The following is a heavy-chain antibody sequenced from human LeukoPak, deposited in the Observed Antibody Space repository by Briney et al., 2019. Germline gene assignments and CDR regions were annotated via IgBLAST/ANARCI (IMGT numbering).Heavy chain of an antibody. CDR3: ARTLSDSGLSS. CDR2: VLPSGHNT. Sequence: ASVKVSCKASGYTFTSYGISWVRQPPGQGLGWMGKVLPSGHNTDYAQKFQGRVTMTTDTSTSTVYMELSSLRSAHTAVYYCARTLSDSGLSSWGQGTLVTVSS. V-gene: IGHV1-18*01. CDR1: GYTFTSYG. J-gene: IGHJ5*02. D-gene: IGHD3-10*01.